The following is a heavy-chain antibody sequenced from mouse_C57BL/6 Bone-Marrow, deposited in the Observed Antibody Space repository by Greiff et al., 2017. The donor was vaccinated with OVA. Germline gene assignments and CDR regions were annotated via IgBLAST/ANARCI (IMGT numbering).Heavy chain of an antibody. V-gene: IGHV3-1*01. CDR1: GYSITSGYD. CDR3: ARGDYGYDEGFAY. J-gene: IGHJ3*01. CDR2: ISYSGST. D-gene: IGHD2-2*01. Sequence: VQLKQSGPGMVKPSQSLSLTCTVTGYSITSGYDWHWIRHFPGNKLEWMGYISYSGSTNYNPSLKSRISITHDTSKNHLFLKLNSVTTEDTATYYCARGDYGYDEGFAYWGQGTLVTVSA.